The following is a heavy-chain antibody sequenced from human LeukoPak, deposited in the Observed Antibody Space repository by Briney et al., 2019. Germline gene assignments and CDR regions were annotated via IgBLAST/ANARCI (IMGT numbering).Heavy chain of an antibody. Sequence: PGGSLRLSCAASGFTFSSYAMSWVRQAPGKGLEWVSGISGSGDNTYYADSVKGRFTISRDNSKNTLYVQVNSLGTEDTAAYYCAKDPGAIPSPGIQEVYYYWGQGTLVTVSS. CDR3: AKDPGAIPSPGIQEVYYY. CDR1: GFTFSSYA. V-gene: IGHV3-23*01. J-gene: IGHJ4*02. D-gene: IGHD1-14*01. CDR2: ISGSGDNT.